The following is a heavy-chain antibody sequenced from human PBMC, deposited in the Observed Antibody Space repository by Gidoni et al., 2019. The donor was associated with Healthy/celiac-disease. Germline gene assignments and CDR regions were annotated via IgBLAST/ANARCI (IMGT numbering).Heavy chain of an antibody. CDR1: GFTFDDYA. J-gene: IGHJ4*02. Sequence: EVQLVESGGGLVQPGRSLRLSCAASGFTFDDYAMHWVRPAPGKGLGWVSGISWNSGSIGYADSVKGRFTIARDNAKNSLYLQMNSLRAEDTALYYCAKAHYGDYVPFDYWGQGTLVTVSS. CDR2: ISWNSGSI. D-gene: IGHD4-17*01. CDR3: AKAHYGDYVPFDY. V-gene: IGHV3-9*01.